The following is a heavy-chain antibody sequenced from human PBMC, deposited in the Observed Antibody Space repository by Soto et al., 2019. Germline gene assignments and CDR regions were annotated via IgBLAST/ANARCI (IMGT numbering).Heavy chain of an antibody. CDR1: GFTFSIYA. Sequence: EVQLLESGGGLVQPGGSLGLSCVASGFTFSIYAMSWVRQVPGKGPEWVSVINGRGSPTFYADSVKGRSTISRDNSKNTLYLQMNRLRAEDTAIYYWAKHLGGAGNWDIDLWGRGTLVAVSS. V-gene: IGHV3-23*01. CDR2: INGRGSPT. J-gene: IGHJ2*01. CDR3: AKHLGGAGNWDIDL.